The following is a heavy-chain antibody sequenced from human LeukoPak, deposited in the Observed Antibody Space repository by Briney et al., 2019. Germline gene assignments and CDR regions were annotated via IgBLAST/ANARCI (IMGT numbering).Heavy chain of an antibody. CDR3: ARGGNFGGDYGVYWYFDL. Sequence: GGSLRLSCAASEFTFSKYNMNWVRQAPGKGLEWVSSISSNNGYIYYADSVKGRFTISRDNAKNSLYLQMNSLRADDTAVYYCARGGNFGGDYGVYWYFDLWGRGTLVTVSS. CDR2: ISSNNGYI. J-gene: IGHJ2*01. D-gene: IGHD4-17*01. V-gene: IGHV3-21*01. CDR1: EFTFSKYN.